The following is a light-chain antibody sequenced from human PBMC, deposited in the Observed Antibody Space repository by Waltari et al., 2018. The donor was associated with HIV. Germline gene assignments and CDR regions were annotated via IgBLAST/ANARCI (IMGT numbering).Light chain of an antibody. J-gene: IGLJ2*01. CDR3: SAWDVSLNGVV. CDR1: RSNTGSRS. Sequence: QSVMTQPPSASGNPGQRVTIACSGTRSNTGSRSVTWYQHFPGTAPKLLIFTNDQRPSGVPDRFSASKSGTSASLSISGLHSGDEGVYYCSAWDVSLNGVVFGGGTKLTVL. V-gene: IGLV1-44*01. CDR2: TND.